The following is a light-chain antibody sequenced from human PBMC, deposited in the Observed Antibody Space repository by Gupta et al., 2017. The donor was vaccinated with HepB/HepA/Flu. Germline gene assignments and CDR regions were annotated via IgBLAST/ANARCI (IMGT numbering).Light chain of an antibody. V-gene: IGKV3-15*01. J-gene: IGKJ1*01. CDR3: QQYNNWPRT. Sequence: IVLTHSPATLSVYPGDRATLSCRASQSVSSNLAWYQQKPGKAPRLLIYGASTRATGIPARTSGSGSGTEFTLTISSQQSEDFAVYYCQQYNNWPRTFGRGTKVEIK. CDR1: QSVSSN. CDR2: GAS.